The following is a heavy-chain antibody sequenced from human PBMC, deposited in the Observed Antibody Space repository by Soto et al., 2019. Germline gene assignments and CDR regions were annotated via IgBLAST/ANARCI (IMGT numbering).Heavy chain of an antibody. CDR2: ISYDGSNK. Sequence: QVQLVESGGGVVQPGRSLRLSSAASGFTFSIYAMHWVRQAPGKGLEWVAVISYDGSNKYYADSVKGRFTISRDNSKNTLYLQMNNLRAEDTAVYYCAREKHDILTGRVFDYWGQGTLVTVSS. CDR3: AREKHDILTGRVFDY. D-gene: IGHD3-9*01. CDR1: GFTFSIYA. J-gene: IGHJ4*02. V-gene: IGHV3-30-3*01.